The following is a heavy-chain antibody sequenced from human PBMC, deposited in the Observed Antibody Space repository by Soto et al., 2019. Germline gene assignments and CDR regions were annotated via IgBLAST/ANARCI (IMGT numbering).Heavy chain of an antibody. CDR1: GGTFSSYA. CDR2: IIPIFGTA. D-gene: IGHD5-12*01. V-gene: IGHV1-69*12. CDR3: ASSVAKYYYYGMDV. J-gene: IGHJ6*02. Sequence: QVQLVQSGAEVKKPGSSVKVSCKASGGTFSSYAISWVRQAPGQGLEWLGGIIPIFGTANYAQKFQGRVTISADESTGNAYMELSSLRSEDTAVYYWASSVAKYYYYGMDVWGQGTTVTVSS.